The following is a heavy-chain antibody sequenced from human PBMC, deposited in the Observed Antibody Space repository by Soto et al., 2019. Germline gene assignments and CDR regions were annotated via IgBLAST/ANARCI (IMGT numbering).Heavy chain of an antibody. CDR3: ARTSASDYYYYGMDV. V-gene: IGHV4-61*01. CDR1: GGSVSSGSYY. Sequence: PSETLSLTCTVSGGSVSSGSYYWSWIRQPPGKGLEWIGYIYYSGSTNYNPSLKSRVTISVDTSKNQFSLKLSSVTAADTAVYYCARTSASDYYYYGMDVWGQGTTVTVSS. CDR2: IYYSGST. J-gene: IGHJ6*02.